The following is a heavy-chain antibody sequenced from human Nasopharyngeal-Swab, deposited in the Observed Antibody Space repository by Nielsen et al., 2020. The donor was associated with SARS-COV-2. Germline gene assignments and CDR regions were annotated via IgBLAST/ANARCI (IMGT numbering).Heavy chain of an antibody. Sequence: ESLKISCAASGFSFSGYAMTWVRQAPGKGLEWIAYVYYSGSTKYNPSLKSRVTISVDRAKNQVSLKLTSVTAADTAVYYCARGDILTPYYYMDVWGRGTTVAVSS. D-gene: IGHD3-9*01. CDR2: VYYSGST. CDR3: ARGDILTPYYYMDV. CDR1: GFSFSGYA. V-gene: IGHV4-59*01. J-gene: IGHJ6*03.